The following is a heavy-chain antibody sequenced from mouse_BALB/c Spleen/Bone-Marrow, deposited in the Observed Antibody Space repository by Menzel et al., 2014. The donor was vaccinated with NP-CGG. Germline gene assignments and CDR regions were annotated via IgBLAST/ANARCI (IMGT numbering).Heavy chain of an antibody. CDR3: ARHHRYAYYFDY. V-gene: IGHV1S130*01. D-gene: IGHD2-14*01. CDR2: IHPNSGNT. CDR1: GYTFTNSW. Sequence: QVHVKQSGSVLVRPGASVKLSCKASGYTFTNSWIHWAKQRPGQGLEWIGEIHPNSGNTNYNEKFKGKVTLTADISSSTAYVDLSSLTSEDSAACYCARHHRYAYYFDYWGQGTTLTVSS. J-gene: IGHJ2*01.